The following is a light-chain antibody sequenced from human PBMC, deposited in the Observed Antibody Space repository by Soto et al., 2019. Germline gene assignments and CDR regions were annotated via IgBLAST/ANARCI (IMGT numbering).Light chain of an antibody. V-gene: IGKV3-11*01. Sequence: LTQSPASLSLSPGERATLSCRASQTVGISLAWYQHKPGQPPRLLIYDASKRATGIPARFGGSGSGTDFTLTISSLEPEDFEVNYCQQRTNWLFTFGPGTKVAIK. CDR2: DAS. J-gene: IGKJ3*01. CDR3: QQRTNWLFT. CDR1: QTVGIS.